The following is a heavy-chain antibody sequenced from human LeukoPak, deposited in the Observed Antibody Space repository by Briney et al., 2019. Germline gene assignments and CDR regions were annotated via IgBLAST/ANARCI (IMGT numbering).Heavy chain of an antibody. Sequence: PGGSLRLSCAASGFTFSSYAMSWVRQAPGKGLEWVSAISGSGGSTYYADSVKGRFTISRDNSKNTLYLQMNSLRAEDTAVYYCAREWRYMDSYGMDVWGQGTTVTVSS. V-gene: IGHV3-23*01. CDR3: AREWRYMDSYGMDV. CDR2: ISGSGGST. J-gene: IGHJ6*02. D-gene: IGHD5-12*01. CDR1: GFTFSSYA.